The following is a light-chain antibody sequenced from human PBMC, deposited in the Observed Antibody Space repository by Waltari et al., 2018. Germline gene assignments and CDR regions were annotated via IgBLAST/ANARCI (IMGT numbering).Light chain of an antibody. CDR2: NDS. J-gene: IGLJ2*01. Sequence: SYVVTQPPSLSVAPGETARITCGGTKIGSKSVHWYQQRAGQAPGLVIYNDSDRPSGIPERFSGSNSANTAILTISRVEAGDEADYYCQVWESSGDQRIFGGGTTLSVL. V-gene: IGLV3-21*01. CDR3: QVWESSGDQRI. CDR1: KIGSKS.